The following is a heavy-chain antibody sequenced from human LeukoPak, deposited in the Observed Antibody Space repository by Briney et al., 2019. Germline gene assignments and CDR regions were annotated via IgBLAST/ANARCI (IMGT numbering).Heavy chain of an antibody. CDR1: AFSFSIYA. CDR3: ARAGKRGYDILTGYFAY. Sequence: GGSLRLSCAPSAFSFSIYATQCVRPAPGEGREYVSAISSNGGRTYYANSVKGRFTNSRDNSKNTPYLKMGSLRAENMAVYYCARAGKRGYDILTGYFAYWGQGTLVTVSS. D-gene: IGHD3-9*01. V-gene: IGHV3-64*01. J-gene: IGHJ4*02. CDR2: ISSNGGRT.